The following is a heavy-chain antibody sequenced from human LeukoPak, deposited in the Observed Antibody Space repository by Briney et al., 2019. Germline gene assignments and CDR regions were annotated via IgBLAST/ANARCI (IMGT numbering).Heavy chain of an antibody. J-gene: IGHJ3*02. D-gene: IGHD2-15*01. CDR1: GFTFSNHG. CDR3: ARHRSGGSQDDAFDI. V-gene: IGHV3-7*01. CDR2: IKEDGSEK. Sequence: GGSLRLSCAASGFTFSNHGMNWVRQAPGKGLEWVADIKEDGSEKYYVDSVKGRFTISRQNAKSSLFLQMNSLRAEDTAVYYCARHRSGGSQDDAFDIWGQGTMVTVSS.